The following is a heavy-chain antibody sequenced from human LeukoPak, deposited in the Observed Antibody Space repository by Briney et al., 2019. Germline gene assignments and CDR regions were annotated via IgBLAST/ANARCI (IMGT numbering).Heavy chain of an antibody. J-gene: IGHJ3*02. Sequence: SETLSLTCTVSGGSISSGGYYWSWIRQHPGKGLEWIGYIYYSGGTYYNPSLKSRVTISVDTSKNQFSLKLSSVTAADTAVYYCARDPYCSSTSCLGFDIWGQGTMVTVSS. D-gene: IGHD2-2*01. CDR1: GGSISSGGYY. CDR2: IYYSGGT. CDR3: ARDPYCSSTSCLGFDI. V-gene: IGHV4-31*03.